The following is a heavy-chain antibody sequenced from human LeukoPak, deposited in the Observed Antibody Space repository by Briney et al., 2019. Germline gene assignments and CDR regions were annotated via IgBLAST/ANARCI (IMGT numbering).Heavy chain of an antibody. D-gene: IGHD6-19*01. J-gene: IGHJ4*02. V-gene: IGHV1-2*02. CDR3: AAAVAGLYFDY. CDR1: GYTFTSYG. Sequence: ASVKVSCKASGYTFTSYGISWVRQAPGQGLEWMGWINPNSGGTNYAQKFQGRVTMTRDTSISTAYMELSRLRSDDTAVYYCAAAVAGLYFDYWGQGTLVTVSS. CDR2: INPNSGGT.